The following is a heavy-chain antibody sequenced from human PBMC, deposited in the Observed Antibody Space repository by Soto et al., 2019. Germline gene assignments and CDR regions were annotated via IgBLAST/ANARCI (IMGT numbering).Heavy chain of an antibody. CDR3: AKAYGDYGDAFDI. D-gene: IGHD4-17*01. V-gene: IGHV3-30*18. Sequence: VQLVESGGGVVQPGRSLRLSCAASGFTFSSYGMHWVRQAPGKGLEWVAVISYDGSNKYYADSVKGRFTISRDNSKNTLYLQMNNLRAEDTAVYYCAKAYGDYGDAFDIWGQGTMVTVSS. CDR1: GFTFSSYG. J-gene: IGHJ3*02. CDR2: ISYDGSNK.